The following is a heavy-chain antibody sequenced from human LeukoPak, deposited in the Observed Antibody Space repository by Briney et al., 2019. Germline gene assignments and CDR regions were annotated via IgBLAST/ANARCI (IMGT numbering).Heavy chain of an antibody. CDR1: GDSIRSTSYY. J-gene: IGHJ4*02. CDR3: ARRKSFYDSSGYFDH. V-gene: IGHV4-39*01. Sequence: SDTLSLTCTVSGDSIRSTSYYWCWIRQPPGKGLEWIGSIYYSGDTYYNPSLKSRVTIAVDTSKNQFSLKLNSVTAADTAVYYCARRKSFYDSSGYFDHWGRGTLVTVS. CDR2: IYYSGDT. D-gene: IGHD3-22*01.